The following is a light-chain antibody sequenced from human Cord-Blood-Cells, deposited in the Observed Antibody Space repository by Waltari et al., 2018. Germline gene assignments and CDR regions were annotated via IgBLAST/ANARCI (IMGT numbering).Light chain of an antibody. J-gene: IGLJ1*01. CDR3: SSYTSSSTYV. Sequence: QSALPQPASVSGSPGQSITIPCTRTSSDVGGYNYASWDQQHPGKAPKLMIYDVRNRPSGVSNRFSGSKSGNTASLTISGLQAEDEADYYCSSYTSSSTYVFGTGTKVTVL. CDR2: DVR. V-gene: IGLV2-14*01. CDR1: SSDVGGYNY.